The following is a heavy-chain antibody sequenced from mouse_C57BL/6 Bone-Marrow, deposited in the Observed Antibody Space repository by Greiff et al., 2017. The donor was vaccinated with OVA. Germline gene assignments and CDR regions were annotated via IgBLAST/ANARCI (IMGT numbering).Heavy chain of an antibody. CDR3: ARQGGVPNYYAMDY. CDR2: ISSGGSYT. V-gene: IGHV5-6*01. J-gene: IGHJ4*01. Sequence: EVQGVESGGDLVKPGGSLKLSCAASGFTFSSYGMSWVRQTPDKRLAWVATISSGGSYTYYPDSVKGRFTISRDNAKNTLYLQMSSLKSEDTAMYYCARQGGVPNYYAMDYWGQGTSVTVSS. CDR1: GFTFSSYG.